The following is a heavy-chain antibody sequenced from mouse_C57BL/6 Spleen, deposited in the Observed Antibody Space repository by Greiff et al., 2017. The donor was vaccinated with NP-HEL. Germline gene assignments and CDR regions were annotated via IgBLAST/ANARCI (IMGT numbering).Heavy chain of an antibody. CDR2: INPYNGGT. D-gene: IGHD1-3*01. CDR1: GYTFTDYY. CDR3: AREGDVKGFDY. J-gene: IGHJ2*01. Sequence: VQLQQSGPVLVKPGASVKMSCKASGYTFTDYYMNWVKQSHGKSLEWIGVINPYNGGTSYNQKFKGKATLTVDKSSSTAYMELNSLTSEDSAVYYCAREGDVKGFDYWGQGTTLTVSS. V-gene: IGHV1-19*01.